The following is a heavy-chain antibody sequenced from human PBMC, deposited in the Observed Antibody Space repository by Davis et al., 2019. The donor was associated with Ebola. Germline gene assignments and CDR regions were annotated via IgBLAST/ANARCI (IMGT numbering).Heavy chain of an antibody. V-gene: IGHV4-34*01. CDR2: INHSGST. CDR1: GGSFSGYY. CDR3: ASPPGYYGMDV. J-gene: IGHJ6*02. Sequence: GSLRLSCAVYGGSFSGYYWSWIRQPPGKGLEWIGEINHSGSTSYNPSLKSRVTISVDTSKNQFSLKLSSVTAADTAVYYCASPPGYYGMDVWGQGTTVTVSS.